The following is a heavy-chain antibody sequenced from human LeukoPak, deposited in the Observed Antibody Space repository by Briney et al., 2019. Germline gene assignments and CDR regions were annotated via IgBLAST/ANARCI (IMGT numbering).Heavy chain of an antibody. D-gene: IGHD3-16*02. J-gene: IGHJ4*02. CDR1: AGTFSSYA. Sequence: SVKVSCKASAGTFSSYAISWVRQAPGQGLEWMRRIIPILGIANYAQKFQGRVTITADKSTSTAYMELSSLRSEDTAVYYCARSRNKITFGGVIVQSVDYWGQGTLVTVSS. V-gene: IGHV1-69*04. CDR3: ARSRNKITFGGVIVQSVDY. CDR2: IIPILGIA.